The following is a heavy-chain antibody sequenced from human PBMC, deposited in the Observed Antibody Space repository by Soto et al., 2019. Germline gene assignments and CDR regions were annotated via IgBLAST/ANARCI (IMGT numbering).Heavy chain of an antibody. Sequence: SETLSLTCAVSGYSISSGYYWGWIRQPPGKGLDWIGSIYHSGSTYYNPSLKSRVTISVDTSKNQFSLKLTSVTAADTAVYYCARGGSAVLVDVPHWFDPWGQGTLVTVSS. J-gene: IGHJ5*02. CDR3: ARGGSAVLVDVPHWFDP. D-gene: IGHD2-15*01. CDR2: IYHSGST. V-gene: IGHV4-38-2*01. CDR1: GYSISSGYY.